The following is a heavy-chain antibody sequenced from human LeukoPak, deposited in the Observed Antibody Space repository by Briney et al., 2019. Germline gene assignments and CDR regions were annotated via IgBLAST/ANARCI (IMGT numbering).Heavy chain of an antibody. CDR2: IFYRGGT. Sequence: PSETLSLTCTVSGGSISSYYWGWIRQPPGKGLEWIGNIFYRGGTYYSPSLKSRVTISLDTSRNQFSLNLNSVIAADAAVYYCAKSNGYGLVDIWGQGTMVTVSS. CDR3: AKSNGYGLVDI. J-gene: IGHJ3*02. CDR1: GGSISSYY. V-gene: IGHV4-59*12. D-gene: IGHD3-10*01.